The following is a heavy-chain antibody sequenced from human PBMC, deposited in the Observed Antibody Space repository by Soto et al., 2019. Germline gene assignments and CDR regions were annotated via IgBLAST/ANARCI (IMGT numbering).Heavy chain of an antibody. CDR2: ISSTGGST. V-gene: IGHV3-23*01. J-gene: IGHJ4*02. Sequence: GGSIRLSCAACGYTFRSYAMSWVRQAPGKGLGWVSAISSTGGSTFYADSVKGRFTISRDNSRNTLYLQMNSLRAEDTAIYYCAKYQPMTQPRPYFDYWGQGTLVTVSS. D-gene: IGHD3-22*01. CDR1: GYTFRSYA. CDR3: AKYQPMTQPRPYFDY.